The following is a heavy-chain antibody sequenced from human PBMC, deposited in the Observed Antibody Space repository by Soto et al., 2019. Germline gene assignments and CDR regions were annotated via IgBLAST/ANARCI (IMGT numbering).Heavy chain of an antibody. J-gene: IGHJ4*02. CDR3: TKAFTGSANFDY. CDR1: GFTFDDYA. D-gene: IGHD1-26*01. CDR2: ISWNSGRI. Sequence: GGSLRLSCAASGFTFDDYAMHWVRQTPGKGLEWVSDISWNSGRISYVDSVKGRFTISRDNSKSSLYLQMNSLIPEDTALYYCTKAFTGSANFDYWGQGTLVTVSS. V-gene: IGHV3-9*01.